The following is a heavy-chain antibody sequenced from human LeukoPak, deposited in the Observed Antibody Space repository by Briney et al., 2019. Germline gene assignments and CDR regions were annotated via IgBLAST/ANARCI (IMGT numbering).Heavy chain of an antibody. V-gene: IGHV4-38-2*02. CDR2: IHHRGTT. Sequence: SETLSLTCSVSGYSIKSDYFWAWIRQPPGKGPEWIGSIHHRGTTYYNPSLKNRVTISVDTSKNQFSLKLSAVTAADTAVFYCARESPPADYWGQGTLVTVSS. CDR3: ARESPPADY. CDR1: GYSIKSDYF. J-gene: IGHJ4*02.